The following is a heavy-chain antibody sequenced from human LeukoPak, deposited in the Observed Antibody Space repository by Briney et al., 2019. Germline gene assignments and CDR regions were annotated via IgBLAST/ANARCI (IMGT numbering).Heavy chain of an antibody. CDR3: ARDREGYIPND. CDR2: IKQDGSEK. D-gene: IGHD6-13*01. Sequence: SGGSLRLSCAASGFTFTSYWMSWVRQAPGKGLEWVANIKQDGSEKYYVDSVKGRFTISRDNAKNSLYLQMNSLRAEDTAVYYCARDREGYIPNDWGQGTLVTVSS. J-gene: IGHJ4*02. CDR1: GFTFTSYW. V-gene: IGHV3-7*01.